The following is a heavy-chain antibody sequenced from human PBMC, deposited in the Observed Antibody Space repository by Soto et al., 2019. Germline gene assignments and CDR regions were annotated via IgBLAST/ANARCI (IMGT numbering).Heavy chain of an antibody. J-gene: IGHJ5*02. V-gene: IGHV4-34*01. CDR1: GGSFSGYY. D-gene: IGHD2-2*01. CDR2: INHSGST. CDR3: ARGLIVVVPAARGWFDP. Sequence: SETLSLTCAVYGGSFSGYYWSWIRQPPGKGLEWIGEINHSGSTNYNPSLKSRVTISVDTSKNQFSLKLSSVTAADTAVYYCARGLIVVVPAARGWFDPWGQGTLVTVSS.